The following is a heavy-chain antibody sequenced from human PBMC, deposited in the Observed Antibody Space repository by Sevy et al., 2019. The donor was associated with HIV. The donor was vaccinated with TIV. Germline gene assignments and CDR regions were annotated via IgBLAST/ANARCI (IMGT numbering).Heavy chain of an antibody. J-gene: IGHJ3*02. CDR3: ARGGRRIDVYNRKDAFDI. CDR2: ISSSGSSM. Sequence: GGSLRLSCAASGFTFSSYEMNWVRQAPGKGLEWLSHISSSGSSMYYADSVKGRFTISSDNAKNSLYLQMNSLRAEDTAVYYCARGGRRIDVYNRKDAFDIWGQGTIVTVSS. CDR1: GFTFSSYE. V-gene: IGHV3-48*03. D-gene: IGHD1-20*01.